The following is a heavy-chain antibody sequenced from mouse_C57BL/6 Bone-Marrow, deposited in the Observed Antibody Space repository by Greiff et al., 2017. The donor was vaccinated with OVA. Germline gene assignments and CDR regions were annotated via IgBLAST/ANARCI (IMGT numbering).Heavy chain of an antibody. Sequence: EVQLVASGGGLVKPGGSLKLSCAASGFTFSDYGMPWVRQAPGKGLEWVAYISSGSSTIYYADTVKGRFTISRDNAKNTLFLHMTSLRSEDTAMYYCARKGVYGSSYDWYFDVWGTGTTVTVSS. CDR2: ISSGSSTI. V-gene: IGHV5-17*01. CDR1: GFTFSDYG. CDR3: ARKGVYGSSYDWYFDV. D-gene: IGHD1-1*01. J-gene: IGHJ1*03.